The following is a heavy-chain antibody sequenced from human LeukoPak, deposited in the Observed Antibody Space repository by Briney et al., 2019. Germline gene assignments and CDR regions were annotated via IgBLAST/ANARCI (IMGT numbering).Heavy chain of an antibody. Sequence: GESLKISCKTSGYSFSSYWIGWVRQMPGKGLEWMGIIYPGDSDTRYSPSFQGQVTISADKSISTAYLQWSSLKASDTAMYYCASTGYDSSGYPFYYFDYWGQGTLVTVSS. CDR2: IYPGDSDT. CDR3: ASTGYDSSGYPFYYFDY. J-gene: IGHJ4*02. V-gene: IGHV5-51*01. D-gene: IGHD3-22*01. CDR1: GYSFSSYW.